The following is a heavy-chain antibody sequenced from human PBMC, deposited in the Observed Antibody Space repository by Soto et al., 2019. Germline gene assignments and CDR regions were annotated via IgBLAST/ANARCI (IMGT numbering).Heavy chain of an antibody. CDR2: IIPIFGTA. V-gene: IGHV1-69*13. D-gene: IGHD3-3*01. J-gene: IGHJ6*02. CDR3: ARATTPFYDFWSGSGHYVMNF. CDR1: GGTFSSYA. Sequence: GASVKVSCKASGGTFSSYAISWVRQAPGQGLEWMGGIIPIFGTANYAQKFQGRVTITADESTSTAYMELSSLRAEDTAVYYCARATTPFYDFWSGSGHYVMNFWGQGTTVTVSS.